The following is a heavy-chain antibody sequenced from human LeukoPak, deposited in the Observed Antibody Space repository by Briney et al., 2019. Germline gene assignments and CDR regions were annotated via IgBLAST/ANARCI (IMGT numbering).Heavy chain of an antibody. CDR2: IYHSGST. Sequence: SETLSLTCTVSGYSISSGYYWGWIRQPPGKGLEWIGSIYHSGSTYYNPSLKSRVTISVDTSKNQFSLKLSSVTAADTAVYYCARYEAVAGVFDYWGQGTLVTVSS. CDR3: ARYEAVAGVFDY. D-gene: IGHD6-19*01. V-gene: IGHV4-38-2*02. CDR1: GYSISSGYY. J-gene: IGHJ4*02.